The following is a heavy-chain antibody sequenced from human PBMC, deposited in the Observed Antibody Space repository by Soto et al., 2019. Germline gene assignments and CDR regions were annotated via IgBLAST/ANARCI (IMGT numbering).Heavy chain of an antibody. CDR3: TRSRVVFNVPFDY. CDR2: INTYNGNT. CDR1: GYTFTSYG. V-gene: IGHV1-18*01. J-gene: IGHJ4*02. D-gene: IGHD3-10*02. Sequence: QVQLVQSGAEVKKPGASVKVSCKASGYTFTSYGISWVRQAPGQGLEWMGWINTYNGNTKYAQKLQGRVTMTTDTSTSTAYMDLRVLRSDYPAVYNCTRSRVVFNVPFDYSGQGTLVTVSS.